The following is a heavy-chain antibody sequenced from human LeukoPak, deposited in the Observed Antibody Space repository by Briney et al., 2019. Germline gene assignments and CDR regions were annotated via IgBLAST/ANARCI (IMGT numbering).Heavy chain of an antibody. CDR2: ISGSGGST. J-gene: IGHJ4*02. CDR1: GFTFANFA. V-gene: IGHV3-23*01. Sequence: GGSLRVSCRASGFTFANFAMSWVRQSPGKGLEWVSAISGSGGSTYYADSVKGRFTISRDNSKNTLYLQMNSLRAEDTAVYYCAKDMSKYSSRGFDYWGQGTLVTVSS. CDR3: AKDMSKYSSRGFDY. D-gene: IGHD6-13*01.